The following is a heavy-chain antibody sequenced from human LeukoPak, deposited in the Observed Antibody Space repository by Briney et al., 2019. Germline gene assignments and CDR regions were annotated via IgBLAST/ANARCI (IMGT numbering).Heavy chain of an antibody. J-gene: IGHJ4*02. Sequence: PSETLSLTCTVSGDSISRGVYYWGWIRQPPGEGREWIGSINYSGSTYYSPSLRSRVTISVATSKNFFSLKLSSVTAADTAVYYCARPNSGWYFDYWGQGTLVAVSS. V-gene: IGHV4-39*01. D-gene: IGHD6-19*01. CDR1: GDSISRGVYY. CDR3: ARPNSGWYFDY. CDR2: INYSGST.